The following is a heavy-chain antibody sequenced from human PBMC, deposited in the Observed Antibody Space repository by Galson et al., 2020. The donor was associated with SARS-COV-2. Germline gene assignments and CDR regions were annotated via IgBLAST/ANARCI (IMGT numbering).Heavy chain of an antibody. Sequence: ALVKVSCKVSGYTITELSMHWVRQAPGKGLEWMGGFDPEDGETIYAQKFQGRVTMTEDTSTDTAYMELSSLRSEDTAVYYCATDSYDSSGYYHPTQNWFDPWGQGTLVTVSS. J-gene: IGHJ5*02. CDR3: ATDSYDSSGYYHPTQNWFDP. D-gene: IGHD3-22*01. V-gene: IGHV1-24*01. CDR2: FDPEDGET. CDR1: GYTITELS.